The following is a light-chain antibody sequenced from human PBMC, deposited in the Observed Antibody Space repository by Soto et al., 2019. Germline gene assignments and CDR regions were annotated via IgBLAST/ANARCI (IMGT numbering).Light chain of an antibody. J-gene: IGKJ3*01. CDR1: QSVGNN. CDR2: DAS. CDR3: QQPYRFT. V-gene: IGKV3-11*01. Sequence: EIVLTQSPATLSLSPGERATLSCRVSQSVGNNLAWYQQKLGQAPRLLIYDASNRATGIPARFRGSGSGTDFTLTISSLEPEDFAIYYCQQPYRFTFGPGTKVDIK.